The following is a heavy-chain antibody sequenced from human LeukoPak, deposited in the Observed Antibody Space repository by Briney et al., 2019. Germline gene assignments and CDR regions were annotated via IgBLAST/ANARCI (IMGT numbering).Heavy chain of an antibody. CDR1: GFTFSGSA. Sequence: GGSLRLSCAASGFTFSGSAMHWVRQASGKGLEWVGRIRSKANSYATAYAASVKGRFTISRDDSKNTAYLQMNSLKTEDTAVYYCTTLLTAAAGTIQHWGQGTLVTVSS. CDR2: IRSKANSYAT. D-gene: IGHD6-13*01. V-gene: IGHV3-73*01. J-gene: IGHJ1*01. CDR3: TTLLTAAAGTIQH.